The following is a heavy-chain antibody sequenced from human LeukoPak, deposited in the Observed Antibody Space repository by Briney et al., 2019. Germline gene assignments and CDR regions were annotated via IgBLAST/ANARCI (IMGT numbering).Heavy chain of an antibody. CDR3: AKSLLYSSSWGGYFDY. D-gene: IGHD6-13*01. CDR2: ISDSGDDT. CDR1: GFTFSNYV. V-gene: IGHV3-23*01. J-gene: IGHJ4*02. Sequence: GGSLRLSCTGSGFTFSNYVMSWVRQAPGKRLEWVSGISDSGDDTDYADSVKGRFTISRDNSKNTLFLQMNILRVEDTAVYYCAKSLLYSSSWGGYFDYWGQGTLVTVSS.